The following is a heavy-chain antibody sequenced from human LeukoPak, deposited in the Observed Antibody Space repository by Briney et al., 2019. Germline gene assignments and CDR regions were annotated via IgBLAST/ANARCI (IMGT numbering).Heavy chain of an antibody. CDR2: MSSYGTTT. V-gene: IGHV3-64D*09. J-gene: IGHJ3*02. CDR3: VKGRGYYDSSGYRDFFDI. CDR1: GLTFSRYA. D-gene: IGHD3-22*01. Sequence: PGGSLRLSCSASGLTFSRYAFHWVRQAPGKGLQSVAAMSSYGTTTYYADSVKGRFIISRDNSKNTLYLQMSSLRAEDTAVYYCVKGRGYYDSSGYRDFFDIWGQGTRVTVSS.